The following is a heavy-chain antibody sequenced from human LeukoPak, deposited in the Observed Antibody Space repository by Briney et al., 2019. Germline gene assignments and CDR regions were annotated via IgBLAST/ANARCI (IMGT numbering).Heavy chain of an antibody. CDR1: GFTFSSYA. CDR2: ISYDGSNK. CDR3: ARDGYCSSTSCYRAFDY. D-gene: IGHD2-2*03. Sequence: GGSLRLSCAASGFTFSSYAMHWVRQAPGKGLEWVAVISYDGSNKYYADSVKGRFTISRDNSKNTLYLQMNSLRAEDTAVYYCARDGYCSSTSCYRAFDYWGQGTLVTVSS. V-gene: IGHV3-30-3*01. J-gene: IGHJ4*02.